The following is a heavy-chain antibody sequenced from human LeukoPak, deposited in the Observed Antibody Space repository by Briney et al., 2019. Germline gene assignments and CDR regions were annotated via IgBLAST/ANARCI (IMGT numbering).Heavy chain of an antibody. CDR1: GGSINSNNYY. D-gene: IGHD2-2*01. V-gene: IGHV4-39*07. J-gene: IGHJ4*02. CDR2: ISYSGRT. Sequence: SETLSLTCSVSGGSINSNNYYWGWIRQPPVKGLEWIGSISYSGRTFDNPSLKSRVTISVDTSKNQFSLKLSSVTAADTAVYYCARVNIVVVPAATYYFDYWGQGTLVTVSS. CDR3: ARVNIVVVPAATYYFDY.